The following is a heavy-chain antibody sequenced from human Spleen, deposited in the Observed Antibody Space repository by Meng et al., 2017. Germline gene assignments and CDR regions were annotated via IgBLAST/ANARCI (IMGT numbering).Heavy chain of an antibody. J-gene: IGHJ4*02. D-gene: IGHD2-2*01. V-gene: IGHV3-20*04. CDR1: GFTFDDYG. CDR3: ERVDRGLRMPYFDY. CDR2: INWNGGST. Sequence: GESLKISCAASGFTFDDYGMSWVRQAPGKGLEWVSGINWNGGSTGYADSVKGRFTISRDNAKNSLYLQMNSLRAEDTALYYCERVDRGLRMPYFDYWGQGTLVTVSS.